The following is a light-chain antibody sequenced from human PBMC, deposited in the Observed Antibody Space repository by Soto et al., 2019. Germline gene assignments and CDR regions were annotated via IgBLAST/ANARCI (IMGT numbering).Light chain of an antibody. Sequence: DIQMTQSPSSPSASVGDRVTITCRASESISSWLAWYQQKPGKAPKLLIYKASTLESGVPSRFSGSGSGTQFTLTISSLQPDDFATYYCQQYKSDSSYTFGQGTKLEI. J-gene: IGKJ2*01. CDR3: QQYKSDSSYT. CDR2: KAS. CDR1: ESISSW. V-gene: IGKV1-5*03.